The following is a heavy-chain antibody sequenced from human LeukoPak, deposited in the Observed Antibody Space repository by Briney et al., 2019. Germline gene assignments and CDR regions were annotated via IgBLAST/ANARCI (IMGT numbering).Heavy chain of an antibody. D-gene: IGHD3-10*01. CDR3: ARDREVRGATGGYYYTDV. Sequence: ASVKVSCKASGYTFTGYYMHWVRQAPGQGLEWMGWINPNSGGTNYAQKFQGRVTMTRDTSISAAYMELSRLRSDDTAVYYCARDREVRGATGGYYYTDVWGKGTTVTISS. CDR1: GYTFTGYY. J-gene: IGHJ6*03. CDR2: INPNSGGT. V-gene: IGHV1-2*02.